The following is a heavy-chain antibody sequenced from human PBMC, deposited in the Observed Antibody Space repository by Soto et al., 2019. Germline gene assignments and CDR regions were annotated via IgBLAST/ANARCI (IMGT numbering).Heavy chain of an antibody. V-gene: IGHV4-31*03. CDR1: GGSISSGGYY. J-gene: IGHJ5*02. CDR2: IYYSGST. Sequence: SETLSLTCTVSGGSISSGGYYWSWIRQHPGKGLEWIGYIYYSGSTYYNPSLKSRVTISVDTSKNQFSLKLSSVTAADTAVYYCARIYGRYCSSTSCYGLNWFDPWGQGTLVTVSS. CDR3: ARIYGRYCSSTSCYGLNWFDP. D-gene: IGHD2-2*01.